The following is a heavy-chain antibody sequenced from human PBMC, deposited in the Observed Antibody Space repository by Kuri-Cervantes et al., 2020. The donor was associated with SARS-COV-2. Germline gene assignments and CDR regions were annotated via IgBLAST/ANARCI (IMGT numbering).Heavy chain of an antibody. Sequence: SETLSLTCAVSGGSISSCNWWCWVRQPPGKGLEWIGEIYHSGYTNYNNSLKRRVTISVDTSKNKFSLRLSSVTAADTAVYYCARDWGYSFAEGAFDIWGQGTMVTVSS. J-gene: IGHJ3*02. CDR3: ARDWGYSFAEGAFDI. CDR2: IYHSGYT. CDR1: GGSISSCNW. V-gene: IGHV4-4*02. D-gene: IGHD5-18*01.